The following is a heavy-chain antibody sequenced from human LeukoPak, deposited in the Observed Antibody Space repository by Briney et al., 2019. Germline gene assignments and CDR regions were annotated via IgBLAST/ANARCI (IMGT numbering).Heavy chain of an antibody. J-gene: IGHJ4*02. CDR3: ARDPENYDYVWGSYRYTEPFDY. CDR2: IKQDGSEK. Sequence: GGSLRLSCAASGFTFSSYWMSWVRQAPGKGLEWVASIKQDGSEKYYVDSVKGRFTISRDNAKNSLYLQMNSLRAEDTAVYYCARDPENYDYVWGSYRYTEPFDYWGQGTLVTVSS. D-gene: IGHD3-16*02. V-gene: IGHV3-7*01. CDR1: GFTFSSYW.